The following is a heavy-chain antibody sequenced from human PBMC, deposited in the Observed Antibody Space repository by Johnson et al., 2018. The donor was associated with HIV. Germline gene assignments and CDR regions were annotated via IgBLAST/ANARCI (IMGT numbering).Heavy chain of an antibody. Sequence: VLLVESGGNLVQPGGSLRLSCAASGFTVSSNYMSWVRQAPGKGLEWVSVIYSGGSTYYADSVKGRFTITRDNSKNTLYRQMNSLRAEDTAVYYCARDFLRGIVGATGAFDIWGQGTMVTVSS. CDR2: IYSGGST. V-gene: IGHV3-66*01. CDR3: ARDFLRGIVGATGAFDI. CDR1: GFTVSSNY. J-gene: IGHJ3*02. D-gene: IGHD1-26*01.